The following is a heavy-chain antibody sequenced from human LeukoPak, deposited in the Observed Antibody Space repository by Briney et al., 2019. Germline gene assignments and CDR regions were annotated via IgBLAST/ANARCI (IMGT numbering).Heavy chain of an antibody. CDR1: GFTFSSYA. Sequence: GGSLRLSCAASGFTFSSYAMHWVRQAPGKGLEWVAVISYDGSNKYYADSVKGRFTISRDNSKNTLYLQMNSLGAEDTAVYYCARTYSYGYYFDYWGQGTLVTVSS. CDR2: ISYDGSNK. V-gene: IGHV3-30-3*01. J-gene: IGHJ4*02. CDR3: ARTYSYGYYFDY. D-gene: IGHD5-18*01.